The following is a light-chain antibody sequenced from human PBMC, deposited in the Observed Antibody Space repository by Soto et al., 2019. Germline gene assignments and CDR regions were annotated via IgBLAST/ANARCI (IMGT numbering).Light chain of an antibody. V-gene: IGKV3-15*01. CDR1: QSVSSN. J-gene: IGKJ5*01. CDR2: GAS. CDR3: QQYNNWPPIT. Sequence: EIGITQSPATLSLSPVERSTLSCMASQSVSSNLAWYQQKPGQAPRLLIYGASTRATGIPARFSGSGSGTEFTLTISSLQSEDFAVYYCQQYNNWPPITFGQGTRLEIK.